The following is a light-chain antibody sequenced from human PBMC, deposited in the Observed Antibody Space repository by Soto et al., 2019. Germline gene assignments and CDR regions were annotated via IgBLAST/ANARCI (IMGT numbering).Light chain of an antibody. CDR1: QSIRKNY. J-gene: IGKJ1*01. V-gene: IGKV3-20*01. CDR2: GAS. Sequence: EIVLTQSPGTLSLSPGERATLSCRASQSIRKNYLAWYQQKPGQAPRHLIYGASSRATGIPDRFSGSESGTDFTLTISRLEPEDFAVYHFQQYSTSPWTFGQGTKVEIK. CDR3: QQYSTSPWT.